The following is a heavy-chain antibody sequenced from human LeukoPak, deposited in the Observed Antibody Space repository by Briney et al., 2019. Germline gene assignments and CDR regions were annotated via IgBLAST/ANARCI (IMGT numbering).Heavy chain of an antibody. CDR3: ARDQGGSSTVTTADY. CDR2: ISSSSSYI. Sequence: GGSLRLSCAASGFTFSSYTMNSVRQAPGKGLEWVSSISSSSSYIYYADSVKGRFTISRDNAKNSLYLQMNSLRAEDTAVYYCARDQGGSSTVTTADYWGQGTLVTVSS. V-gene: IGHV3-21*01. D-gene: IGHD4-11*01. CDR1: GFTFSSYT. J-gene: IGHJ4*02.